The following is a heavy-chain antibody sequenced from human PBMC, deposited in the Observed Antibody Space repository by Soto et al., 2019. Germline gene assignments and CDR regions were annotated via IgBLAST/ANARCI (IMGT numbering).Heavy chain of an antibody. CDR1: GYTFTGYY. J-gene: IGHJ5*02. V-gene: IGHV1-2*02. D-gene: IGHD3-22*01. CDR3: ARGPGGSGYPWWIDP. CDR2: INPNSGGT. Sequence: GASVKVSCTASGYTFTGYYMHWVRQAPGQGLEWMGWINPNSGGTNYAQKFQGRVTMTRDTSISTAYMELSRLRSDDTAVYYCARGPGGSGYPWWIDPWGQGTLVT.